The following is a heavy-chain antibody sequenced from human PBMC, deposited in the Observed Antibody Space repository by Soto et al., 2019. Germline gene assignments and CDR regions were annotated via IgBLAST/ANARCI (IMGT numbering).Heavy chain of an antibody. D-gene: IGHD3-22*01. V-gene: IGHV1-69*01. Sequence: QVQLVQSGAEVKKPGSSVKVSCKASGGTFSSYAISWVRQAPGQGLEWMGGIIPIFGTANYAQKFQGRVTITADESTSTAYMGVSRLRCEDTAVYYCARDGYDIGGYYYYGMAVWGQGTTVTVSS. CDR1: GGTFSSYA. CDR3: ARDGYDIGGYYYYGMAV. CDR2: IIPIFGTA. J-gene: IGHJ6*02.